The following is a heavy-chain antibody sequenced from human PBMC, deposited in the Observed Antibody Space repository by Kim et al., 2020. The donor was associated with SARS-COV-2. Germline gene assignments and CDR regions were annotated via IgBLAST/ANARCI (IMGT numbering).Heavy chain of an antibody. J-gene: IGHJ3*02. V-gene: IGHV3-7*03. CDR2: INTDGGQK. CDR3: ARETSRAFDT. CDR1: GFNYNAYW. Sequence: GGSLRLSCAISGFNYNAYWMSWVRQAPGKGLEWVALINTDGGQKYYVDSARGRFTVSRDNAKNSLYIEMNSLRGEDTAVYYCARETSRAFDTWGQGTMVTVSS.